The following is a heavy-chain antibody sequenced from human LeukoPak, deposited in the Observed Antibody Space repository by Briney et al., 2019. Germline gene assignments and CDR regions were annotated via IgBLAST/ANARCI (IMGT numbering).Heavy chain of an antibody. D-gene: IGHD2-2*01. CDR3: ARDYVGYDGY. CDR2: ISSSGSTI. V-gene: IGHV3-48*03. J-gene: IGHJ4*02. CDR1: GSTFSSYE. Sequence: GGSLRPSGAASGSTFSSYEMNWVRQAPGEVVEWVSYISSSGSTIYYADSVKGRFTISRDNAKNSLYLQMNSLRAEDTAVYYCARDYVGYDGYWGQGTLVTVSS.